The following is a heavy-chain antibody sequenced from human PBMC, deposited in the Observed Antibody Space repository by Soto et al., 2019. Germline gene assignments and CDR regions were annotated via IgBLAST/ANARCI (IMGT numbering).Heavy chain of an antibody. Sequence: PGESLKISCKGSGYSFTSYWIGWVRQMPGKGLEWMGIIYPGDSDTRYSPSFQGQVTISADKSISTAYLQWSSLKASDTAMYYCARSVYVWGSYLPSNGMDVGGQGTTVTVSS. J-gene: IGHJ6*02. CDR3: ARSVYVWGSYLPSNGMDV. V-gene: IGHV5-51*01. CDR1: GYSFTSYW. D-gene: IGHD3-16*02. CDR2: IYPGDSDT.